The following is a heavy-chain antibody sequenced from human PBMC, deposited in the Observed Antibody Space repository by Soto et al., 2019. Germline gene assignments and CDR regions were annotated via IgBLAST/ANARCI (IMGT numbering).Heavy chain of an antibody. V-gene: IGHV3-33*01. CDR3: ARLAYSNFLGGLDS. Sequence: ESGGGVVQPGGSLRLSCAASGFIFSAYGIHWVRQAPGKGLEWVAIVWNDGINKYYADSVKGRFTISRDNFKNTVDLQINSLRVEDTAVYYCARLAYSNFLGGLDSWGQGTLVTASS. J-gene: IGHJ5*01. CDR1: GFIFSAYG. D-gene: IGHD1-26*01. CDR2: VWNDGINK.